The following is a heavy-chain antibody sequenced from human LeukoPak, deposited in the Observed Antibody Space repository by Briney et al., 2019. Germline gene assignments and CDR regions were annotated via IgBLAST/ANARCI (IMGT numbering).Heavy chain of an antibody. CDR1: GGSISSSSYY. V-gene: IGHV4-39*07. CDR2: IYYSGST. Sequence: SETLSLTCAVSGGSISSSSYYWGWIRQPPGKGLEWIGSIYYSGSTYYNPSLKSRVTISVDTSKNQFSLKLSSVTAADTAVYYCARGPYYYDSSVFWFDPWGQGTLVTVSS. CDR3: ARGPYYYDSSVFWFDP. J-gene: IGHJ5*02. D-gene: IGHD3-22*01.